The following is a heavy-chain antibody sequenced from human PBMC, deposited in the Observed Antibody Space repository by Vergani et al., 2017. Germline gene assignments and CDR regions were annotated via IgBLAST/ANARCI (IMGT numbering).Heavy chain of an antibody. CDR1: GFTFSSYA. CDR3: AKFGGGSYYYFDY. V-gene: IGHV3-23*01. Sequence: EVQLLESGGGLVQPGGSLRLSCAASGFTFSSYAMSWVRQAPGKGLEWVSAISGSGGSTYYADSVKGRFPISRDNSKNTLYLQMNSLRAEDTAVYYCAKFGGGSYYYFDYWGQGTLVTVSS. D-gene: IGHD1-26*01. J-gene: IGHJ4*02. CDR2: ISGSGGST.